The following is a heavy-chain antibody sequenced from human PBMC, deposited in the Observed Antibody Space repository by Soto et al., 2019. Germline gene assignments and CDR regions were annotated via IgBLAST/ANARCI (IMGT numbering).Heavy chain of an antibody. CDR1: VDSFTTYW. Sequence: GESLKISCKGSVDSFTTYWIVWVRQVPGKGLEWMGRIDASDSYTNYSPSFQGHVTFSADKYISTAYLQWSSLRASDTAMYYCERRSIQGGDYGLDVWDQGTTVTVSS. V-gene: IGHV5-10-1*01. J-gene: IGHJ6*02. CDR3: ERRSIQGGDYGLDV. D-gene: IGHD3-16*01. CDR2: IDASDSYT.